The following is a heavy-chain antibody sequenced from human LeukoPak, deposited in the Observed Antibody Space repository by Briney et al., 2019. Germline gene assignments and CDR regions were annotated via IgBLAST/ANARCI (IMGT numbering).Heavy chain of an antibody. CDR2: IYTSGST. J-gene: IGHJ5*02. Sequence: SETLPLTCTVSGGSISSYYWSWIRQPAGKGLESIGRIYTSGSTNYNPSLKSRVTMSVDTSKNQFSLKLSSVTAADTAVYYCARSSSSPTVTTGWFDPWGQGTLVTVSS. V-gene: IGHV4-4*07. CDR1: GGSISSYY. CDR3: ARSSSSPTVTTGWFDP. D-gene: IGHD4-11*01.